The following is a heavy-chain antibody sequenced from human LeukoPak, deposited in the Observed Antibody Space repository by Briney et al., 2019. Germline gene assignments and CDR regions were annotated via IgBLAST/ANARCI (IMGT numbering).Heavy chain of an antibody. J-gene: IGHJ4*02. Sequence: GGSLRLSCAASGFTFSDYYMSWIRQAPGKGLEWVSYISSSSTYKNYADSVRGRFTISRDNAKNSLYLQMNSLRAEDTAVYYCAVLWFGELYDYWGQGTLVTVSS. CDR2: ISSSSTYK. CDR3: AVLWFGELYDY. D-gene: IGHD3-10*01. V-gene: IGHV3-11*03. CDR1: GFTFSDYY.